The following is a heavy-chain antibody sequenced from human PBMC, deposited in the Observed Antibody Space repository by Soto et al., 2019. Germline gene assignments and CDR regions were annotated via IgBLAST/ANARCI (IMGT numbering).Heavy chain of an antibody. Sequence: EVQLLESGGGLVQPGGSLRLSCAASGFTFSLFAMTWVRQAPGKGLEWVSVISGSGVNTYYADSVKGRFTVSRDNSKNTLSLQMSSLGVEETAVSYCAKSVGGTNYYSAREVWGRGTTVHVSS. V-gene: IGHV3-23*01. CDR2: ISGSGVNT. J-gene: IGHJ6*02. CDR3: AKSVGGTNYYSAREV. CDR1: GFTFSLFA. D-gene: IGHD2-15*01.